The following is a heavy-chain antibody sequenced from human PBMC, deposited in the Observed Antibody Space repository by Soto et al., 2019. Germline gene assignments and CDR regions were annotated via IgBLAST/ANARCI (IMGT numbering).Heavy chain of an antibody. J-gene: IGHJ4*01. D-gene: IGHD2-21*02. CDR2: IYHSGIA. V-gene: IGHV4-4*02. CDR3: ARMGSPVTAGRLHY. CDR1: GDTTHSGSC. Sequence: PSETLSLTCAVSGDTTHSGSCWSWVRQPPGMGLECIGEIYHSGIANYNPSLESRVTMSVDRSKNQFSLKLSSVTAVDTAVYYCARMGSPVTAGRLHYWGHGTLVTVS.